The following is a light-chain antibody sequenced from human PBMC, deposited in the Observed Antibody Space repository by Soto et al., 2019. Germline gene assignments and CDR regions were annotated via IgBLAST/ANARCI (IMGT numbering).Light chain of an antibody. CDR1: SSDVGGYNY. CDR2: DVS. J-gene: IGLJ1*01. Sequence: QSALTQPRSVSGSPGQSVTISCTGNSSDVGGYNYVSWYQQHPGKAPKLMIYDVSKRPSGVPDRFSGSKSGNTASLTISGLQAEDEADYYCCSYAGSYTFDVFGTGTNSPS. CDR3: CSYAGSYTFDV. V-gene: IGLV2-11*01.